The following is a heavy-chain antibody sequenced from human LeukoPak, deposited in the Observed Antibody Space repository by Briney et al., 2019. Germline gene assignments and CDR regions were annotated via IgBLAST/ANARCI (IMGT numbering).Heavy chain of an antibody. CDR2: IKQDGSEK. J-gene: IGHJ4*02. D-gene: IGHD3-9*01. CDR3: AAPGGYDILTGYDY. CDR1: GITFSSYG. Sequence: GESLRLSCAASGITFSSYGMSWVRQAPGKGLEWVANIKQDGSEKYYVDSVKGRFTISRDNAKNSLYLQMNSLRAEDTAVYYCAAPGGYDILTGYDYWGQGTLVTVSS. V-gene: IGHV3-7*01.